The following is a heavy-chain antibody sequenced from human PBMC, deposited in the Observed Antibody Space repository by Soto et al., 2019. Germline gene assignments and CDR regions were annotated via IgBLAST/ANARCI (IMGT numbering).Heavy chain of an antibody. Sequence: GGSLRLSCAASGFTFSDYYMTWIRQAPGKGLEWVSTISGSSRSTNYADSVMGRFTVSRDSAKNSLYLQVNSLRAEDTAVYYCARRRIRITTPYYYYGMDVWGQGTTVTVSS. CDR1: GFTFSDYY. J-gene: IGHJ6*02. CDR3: ARRRIRITTPYYYYGMDV. V-gene: IGHV3-11*06. CDR2: ISGSSRST. D-gene: IGHD3-3*01.